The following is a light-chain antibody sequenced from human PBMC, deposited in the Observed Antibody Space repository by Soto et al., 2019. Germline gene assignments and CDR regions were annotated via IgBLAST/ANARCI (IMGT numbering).Light chain of an antibody. V-gene: IGLV2-14*01. Sequence: QSALTQPASVSGSPGQSITISCTGTSSDIGGYSFVSWYQHLPGKAPKLMIFEINKRPSGVSNRFSGSKSGNTASLTISGLQPEDEADYYCWSYTSRSTNVFGTGTKLTVL. CDR3: WSYTSRSTNV. CDR2: EIN. CDR1: SSDIGGYSF. J-gene: IGLJ1*01.